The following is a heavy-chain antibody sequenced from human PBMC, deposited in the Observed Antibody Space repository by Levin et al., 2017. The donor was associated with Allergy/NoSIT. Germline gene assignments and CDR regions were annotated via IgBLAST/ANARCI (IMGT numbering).Heavy chain of an antibody. Sequence: VASVKVSCKASGYTFTSYGINWVRQAPGRGLEWMGWISPYNGNTNYAEKFQGRVTMTADTSTSTVYMDLRSLRSDETAIYYCARDYKYSSSSGFGYWGQGTLVTVSS. D-gene: IGHD6-6*01. CDR2: ISPYNGNT. V-gene: IGHV1-18*01. CDR3: ARDYKYSSSSGFGY. J-gene: IGHJ4*02. CDR1: GYTFTSYG.